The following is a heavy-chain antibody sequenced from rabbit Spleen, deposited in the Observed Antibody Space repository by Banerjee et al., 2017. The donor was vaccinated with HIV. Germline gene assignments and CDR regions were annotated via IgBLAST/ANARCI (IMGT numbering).Heavy chain of an antibody. D-gene: IGHD1-1*01. J-gene: IGHJ3*01. Sequence: QEQLVESGGGLVKPGASLTLTCKASGFSFSDRDVMCWVRQAPGKGLQWIACINVYTGKPVYATWAKGRFTISRTSSTTVTLQMTSLTAADRATYFCARDLVDVIGWNLYLWGQGTLVTVS. CDR2: INVYTGKP. V-gene: IGHV1S45*01. CDR3: ARDLVDVIGWNLYL. CDR1: GFSFSDRDV.